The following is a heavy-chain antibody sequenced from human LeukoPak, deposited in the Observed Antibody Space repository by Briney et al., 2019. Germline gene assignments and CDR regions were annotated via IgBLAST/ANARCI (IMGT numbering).Heavy chain of an antibody. CDR1: GGPFSGYY. V-gene: IGHV4-34*01. J-gene: IGHJ4*02. Sequence: SETLSLTCAVYGGPFSGYYWSWIRQPPGKGLEWIGEINHSGSTNYNPSLKSRVTISVDTSKNQSSLKLSSVTAADTAVYYCASSLTVPFDYWGQGTLVTVSS. D-gene: IGHD2-2*01. CDR2: INHSGST. CDR3: ASSLTVPFDY.